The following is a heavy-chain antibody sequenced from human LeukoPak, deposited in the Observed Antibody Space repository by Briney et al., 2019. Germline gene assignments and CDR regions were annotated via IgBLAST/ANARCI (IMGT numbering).Heavy chain of an antibody. CDR2: ISAYNGNT. V-gene: IGHV1-18*04. Sequence: ASVKVSCKASGYTFTGYYMHWVRQAPGQGLEWMGWISAYNGNTKYAQRAQGRVSMTTDPSTSTVFMELRSLKSDDTALYYCTRDEPYSSGWYYFDYWGQGTLVTVSS. CDR1: GYTFTGYY. J-gene: IGHJ4*02. CDR3: TRDEPYSSGWYYFDY. D-gene: IGHD6-19*01.